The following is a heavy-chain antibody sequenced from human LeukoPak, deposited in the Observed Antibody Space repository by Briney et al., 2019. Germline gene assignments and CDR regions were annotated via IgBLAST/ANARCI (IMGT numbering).Heavy chain of an antibody. CDR1: GFAFSTYS. Sequence: GGSLRLSCKTSGFAFSTYSMNWVRQAPGKGLQWISSISSSSIYIYYADSVKGRFTISRDNAKNSLYLQMNSLRAEDTAVYYCARVTNYYDYVWGSYRSGYYYYMDVWGKGTTVTISS. CDR2: ISSSSIYI. CDR3: ARVTNYYDYVWGSYRSGYYYYMDV. J-gene: IGHJ6*03. D-gene: IGHD3-16*02. V-gene: IGHV3-21*04.